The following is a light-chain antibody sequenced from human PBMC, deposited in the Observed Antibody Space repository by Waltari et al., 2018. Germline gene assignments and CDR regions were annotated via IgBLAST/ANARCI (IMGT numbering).Light chain of an antibody. CDR2: DAS. J-gene: IGKJ1*01. CDR1: QSVNRQ. Sequence: EIVLTQSPATLPLSPGERATLSCRASQSVNRQLAWYQHKPGQAPRPLIYDASIRVTGISARFSGSGSGTDFTLTISSLEPEDFAVYYCQQRSKWPWSFGQGTKVEIK. V-gene: IGKV3-11*01. CDR3: QQRSKWPWS.